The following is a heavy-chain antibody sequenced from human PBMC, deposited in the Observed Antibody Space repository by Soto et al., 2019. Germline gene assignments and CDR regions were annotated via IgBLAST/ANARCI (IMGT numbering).Heavy chain of an antibody. CDR1: DFDFSSYG. V-gene: IGHV3-30*03. CDR2: SSYDGRET. D-gene: IGHD3-10*01. J-gene: IGHJ4*02. Sequence: PGWSLRLSCAASDFDFSSYGIHWVRQAPGKGLEWVAASSYDGRETFYADSAKGRFTVSKEMSKNTAFLQMNALRHEDTAVYFCARDSGWPILNFASWGQGPPVTVSS. CDR3: ARDSGWPILNFAS.